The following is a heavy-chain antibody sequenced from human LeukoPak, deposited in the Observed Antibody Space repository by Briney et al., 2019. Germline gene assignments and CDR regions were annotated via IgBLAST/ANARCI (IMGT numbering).Heavy chain of an antibody. CDR2: MNPNSGNT. CDR1: GYTFTSYD. D-gene: IGHD3-22*01. V-gene: IGHV1-8*01. CDR3: ARGRADYYDSSGYVDYYYYMDV. J-gene: IGHJ6*03. Sequence: ASVKVSCKASGYTFTSYDINWVRQATGQGLEWMGWMNPNSGNTGYAQKFQGRVTMTRNTSISTAHMELSSLRSEDTAVYYCARGRADYYDSSGYVDYYYYMDVWGKGTTVTVSS.